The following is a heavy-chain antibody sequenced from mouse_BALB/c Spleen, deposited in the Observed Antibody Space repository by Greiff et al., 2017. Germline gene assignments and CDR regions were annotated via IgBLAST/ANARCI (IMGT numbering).Heavy chain of an antibody. CDR2: INPNNGGT. CDR3: AGGYYGSSPGFDY. J-gene: IGHJ3*01. D-gene: IGHD1-1*01. CDR1: GYTFTDYN. V-gene: IGHV1-18*01. Sequence: EVQLQQSGPELVKPGASVKIPCKASGYTFTDYNMDWVKQSHGQSLEWIGDINPNNGGTNYNQKFKGKATLTVDKSSSTAYMELRSLTSEDTAVYYGAGGYYGSSPGFDYWGQGTLVTVSA.